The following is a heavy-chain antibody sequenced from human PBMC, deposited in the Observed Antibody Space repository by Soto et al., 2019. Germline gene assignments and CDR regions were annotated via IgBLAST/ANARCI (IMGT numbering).Heavy chain of an antibody. D-gene: IGHD3-22*01. Sequence: PGGSLRLSCAASGFTFSSYPMSWVRQAPGKGPEWVSAISGNGGGTYYADSVKGRFTISRDNSKNTLSLQMNSLRAEDTAVYYCARSYSDIIMIVVVITTSSHSHGMDVWGQGTTVTVSS. CDR1: GFTFSSYP. J-gene: IGHJ6*02. V-gene: IGHV3-23*01. CDR3: ARSYSDIIMIVVVITTSSHSHGMDV. CDR2: ISGNGGGT.